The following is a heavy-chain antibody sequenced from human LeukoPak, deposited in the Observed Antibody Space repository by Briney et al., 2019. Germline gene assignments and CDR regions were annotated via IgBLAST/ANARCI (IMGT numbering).Heavy chain of an antibody. J-gene: IGHJ3*02. CDR2: INPNSGGT. Sequence: ASVKVSCKASGYTLTGYFLHWVRQAPGQGLEWMGWINPNSGGTNYAQKFQDRVTMTRDPSISAAYMDMSTERFNDTCVYYCASGSSGGGAFDIWGQGTMVTVSS. D-gene: IGHD3-10*01. CDR1: GYTLTGYF. CDR3: ASGSSGGGAFDI. V-gene: IGHV1-2*02.